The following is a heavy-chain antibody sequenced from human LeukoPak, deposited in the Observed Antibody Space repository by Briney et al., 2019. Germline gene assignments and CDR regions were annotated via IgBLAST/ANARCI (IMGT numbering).Heavy chain of an antibody. CDR2: IYTSGSS. Sequence: SETLSLTCTVSGGSIGSRNFDWRWIRQPAGKELEGIGRIYTSGSSNYNPSLKSRVTISVDTSKNQFSLKLSSVTAADTAVYYCARGYGSGSYYNWFDPWGQGTLVTVSS. V-gene: IGHV4-61*02. D-gene: IGHD3-10*01. CDR1: GGSIGSRNFD. J-gene: IGHJ5*02. CDR3: ARGYGSGSYYNWFDP.